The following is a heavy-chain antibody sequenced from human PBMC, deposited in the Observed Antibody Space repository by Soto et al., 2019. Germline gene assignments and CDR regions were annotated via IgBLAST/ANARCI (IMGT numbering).Heavy chain of an antibody. Sequence: ASVKVSCKTSGYIFTNYGISWVRQAPGQGLEWMGWISAYDGLTNHSQKFRGRVTMTTDTSTSTAYMELRSLSSDDAAVYYCARVRYHDTSGYYDVDYWGQGTLVTVSS. D-gene: IGHD3-22*01. J-gene: IGHJ4*02. CDR2: ISAYDGLT. CDR3: ARVRYHDTSGYYDVDY. CDR1: GYIFTNYG. V-gene: IGHV1-18*01.